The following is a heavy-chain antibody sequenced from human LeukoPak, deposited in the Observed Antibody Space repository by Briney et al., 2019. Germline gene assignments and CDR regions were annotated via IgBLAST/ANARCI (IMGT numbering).Heavy chain of an antibody. CDR3: ARERRGNLGRSVYYYGSGTPSLFDY. CDR2: INHSGST. CDR1: GGSFSGYY. J-gene: IGHJ4*02. D-gene: IGHD3-10*01. V-gene: IGHV4-34*01. Sequence: SETLSLTCAVYGGSFSGYYWSWIRQPPGKGLEWIGEINHSGSTNYNPSLKSRVTISVDTSKNQFSLKLSSVTAADTAVYYCARERRGNLGRSVYYYGSGTPSLFDYWGQGTLVTVSS.